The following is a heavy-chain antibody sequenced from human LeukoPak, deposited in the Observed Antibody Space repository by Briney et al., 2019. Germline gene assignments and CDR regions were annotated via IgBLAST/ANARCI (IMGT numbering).Heavy chain of an antibody. V-gene: IGHV6-1*01. J-gene: IGHJ5*02. Sequence: SQTLSLTCAISGDSVSSNSAAWNWIRQSPSRSLEWLGRTYYRSKWYNHYAVSLKSRITINPDTSKNQFSLQLNSVTPEDTAIYFCAREGEVGTTWSWFDPWGQGTLVTVSS. D-gene: IGHD1-26*01. CDR3: AREGEVGTTWSWFDP. CDR1: GDSVSSNSAA. CDR2: TYYRSKWYN.